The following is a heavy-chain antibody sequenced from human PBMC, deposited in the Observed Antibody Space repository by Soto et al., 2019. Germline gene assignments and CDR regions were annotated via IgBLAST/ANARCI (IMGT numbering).Heavy chain of an antibody. V-gene: IGHV4-30-4*01. D-gene: IGHD3-3*01. CDR3: ARGDPDYDFWSGRTMYYFDS. J-gene: IGHJ4*02. CDR1: GGSISSGDYY. CDR2: IYYSGST. Sequence: QVQLQESGPGLVKPSQTLSLTCTVSGGSISSGDYYWSWIRQPPGKGLEWIGYIYYSGSTYYNPSLMSRVTISVDASKIQFSLKLSSVTAADTAVYYCARGDPDYDFWSGRTMYYFDSWGQGTLVTVSS.